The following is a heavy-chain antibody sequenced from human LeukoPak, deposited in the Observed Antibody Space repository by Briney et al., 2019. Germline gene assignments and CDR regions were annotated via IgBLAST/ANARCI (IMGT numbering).Heavy chain of an antibody. CDR1: GGTFSSYA. Sequence: APVKVSCKASGGTFSSYAISWVRQAPGQGLEWMGGIIPIFGTANYAQKFQGRVTITADESTSTAYMELSSLRSEDTAVYYCARAVVGYCSSTSCYVNWFDPWGQGTLVTVSS. CDR2: IIPIFGTA. D-gene: IGHD2-2*01. J-gene: IGHJ5*02. CDR3: ARAVVGYCSSTSCYVNWFDP. V-gene: IGHV1-69*13.